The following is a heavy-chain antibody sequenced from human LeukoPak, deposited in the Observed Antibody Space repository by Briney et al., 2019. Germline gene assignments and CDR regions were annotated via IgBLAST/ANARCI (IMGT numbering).Heavy chain of an antibody. CDR3: ARSGKLVGASYYYGMDV. Sequence: GGSLRLSCAASGFTFSSYWMSWVRQPPGKGLEWVANIKQDGSEKYYVDSVKGRFTISRDNAKNSLYLQMNSLRAEDTAVYYCARSGKLVGASYYYGMDVWGQGTTVTVSS. CDR1: GFTFSSYW. D-gene: IGHD1-26*01. CDR2: IKQDGSEK. V-gene: IGHV3-7*01. J-gene: IGHJ6*02.